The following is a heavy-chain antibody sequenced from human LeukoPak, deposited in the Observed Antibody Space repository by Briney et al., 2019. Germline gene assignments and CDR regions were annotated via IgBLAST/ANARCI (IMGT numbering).Heavy chain of an antibody. CDR2: IYTSGST. CDR1: GGSISSGSYY. D-gene: IGHD2-2*01. V-gene: IGHV4-61*02. CDR3: ARERVPAAIRDY. Sequence: SQTLSLTCTVSGGSISSGSYYWSWIRQPAGKGLEWIGRIYTSGSTNYNPSLKSRVTISVDTSKNQFSLKLSSVTAADTAVYYCARERVPAAIRDYWGQGTLVTVSS. J-gene: IGHJ4*02.